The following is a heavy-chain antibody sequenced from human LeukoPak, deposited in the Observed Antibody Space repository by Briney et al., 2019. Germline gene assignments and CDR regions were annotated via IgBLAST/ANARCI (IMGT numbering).Heavy chain of an antibody. V-gene: IGHV3-13*01. CDR2: IGIGGDT. J-gene: IGHJ4*02. Sequence: PGGSLRLSCAASGFTFRSYDMHWVRQATGKGLEWVSAIGIGGDTYYPGSVKGRFTISRENAKNSLYLQMNSLRAGDTAVYYCVRQATPHGHSDYWGQGILVTVSS. D-gene: IGHD2-15*01. CDR3: VRQATPHGHSDY. CDR1: GFTFRSYD.